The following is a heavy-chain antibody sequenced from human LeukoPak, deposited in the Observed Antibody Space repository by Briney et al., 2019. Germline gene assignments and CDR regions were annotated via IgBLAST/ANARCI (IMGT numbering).Heavy chain of an antibody. CDR3: AKISAYDILTGDFDY. D-gene: IGHD3-9*01. CDR2: ISGRGGST. CDR1: GFTFSSYA. J-gene: IGHJ4*02. Sequence: PGASLRLSCAASGFTFSSYAMSWVRQAPGKGLEWVSAISGRGGSTYYADSVKGRFTISRDNSKNTLYLQMNSLRAEDTAVYYCAKISAYDILTGDFDYWGQGTLVTVSS. V-gene: IGHV3-23*01.